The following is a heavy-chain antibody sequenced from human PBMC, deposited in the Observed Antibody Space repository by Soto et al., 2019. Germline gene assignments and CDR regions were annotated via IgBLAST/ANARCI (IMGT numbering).Heavy chain of an antibody. CDR2: ISYDGSNK. D-gene: IGHD5-18*01. V-gene: IGHV3-30*18. Sequence: GGSLRLSCAASGFTFSSYGMHWVRQAPGKGLEWVAVISYDGSNKYYADSVKGRVTISRDKSKNTLYLQMNSVRAEDTAVYYCAKKGSYGLFDPWGQGTLVTVSS. J-gene: IGHJ5*02. CDR3: AKKGSYGLFDP. CDR1: GFTFSSYG.